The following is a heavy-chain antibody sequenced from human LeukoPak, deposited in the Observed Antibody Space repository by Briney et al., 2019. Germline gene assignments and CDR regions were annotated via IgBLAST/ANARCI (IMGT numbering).Heavy chain of an antibody. CDR2: ISGSGGST. J-gene: IGHJ4*02. Sequence: ETLSLTCAVSDVSFTNYYWTWIRQSPGKGLEWVSAISGSGGSTYYADSVKGRFTISRDNAKNSLYLQMNSLRAEDTAVYYCARDVWYYYDSSGHDYWGQGTLVTVSS. V-gene: IGHV3-21*01. CDR3: ARDVWYYYDSSGHDY. CDR1: DVSFTNYY. D-gene: IGHD3-22*01.